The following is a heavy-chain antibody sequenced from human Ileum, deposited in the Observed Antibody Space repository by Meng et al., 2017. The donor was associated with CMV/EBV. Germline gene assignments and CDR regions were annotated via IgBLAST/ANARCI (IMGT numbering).Heavy chain of an antibody. D-gene: IGHD6-13*01. CDR2: IFNGGTA. CDR3: ARDGYYFDY. J-gene: IGHJ4*02. CDR1: GAYISSGGYY. V-gene: IGHV4-31*03. Sequence: LTSTVSGAYISSGGYYWSWTRQCPGKGLEWISEIFNGGTAYYNPDLKNRVTLSIDTSKRKFSLKLNTVTAADTAVYYCARDGYYFDYWGQGALVTVSS.